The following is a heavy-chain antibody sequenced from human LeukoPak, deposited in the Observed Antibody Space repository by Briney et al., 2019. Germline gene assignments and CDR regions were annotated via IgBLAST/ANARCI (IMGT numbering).Heavy chain of an antibody. J-gene: IGHJ4*02. CDR1: GFTVSSNY. CDR3: ARPSNYYDSSNFDN. CDR2: IYSGGST. D-gene: IGHD3-22*01. V-gene: IGHV3-66*04. Sequence: GGSLRLSCAASGFTVSSNYMGWVRQAPGEGLEWVSTIYSGGSTYYADSVKGRFTISRDNSKNTLYLQMNSLRGDDTAVYYCARPSNYYDSSNFDNWGQGTLVTVSS.